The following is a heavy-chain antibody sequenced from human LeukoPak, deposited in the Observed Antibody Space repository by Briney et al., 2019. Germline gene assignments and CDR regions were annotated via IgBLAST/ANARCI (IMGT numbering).Heavy chain of an antibody. D-gene: IGHD3-10*01. CDR3: VKAYYYGSGSYQFHYDY. CDR2: ISSNGGST. V-gene: IGHV3-64D*06. Sequence: GGSLRLSCSASGFTFSSYAMHWVRQAPGEGLEYVSAISSNGGSTYYADSVKGRFTISRDNSKNTLYLQMSSLRAEDTAVYYCVKAYYYGSGSYQFHYDYWGQGTLVTVSS. CDR1: GFTFSSYA. J-gene: IGHJ4*02.